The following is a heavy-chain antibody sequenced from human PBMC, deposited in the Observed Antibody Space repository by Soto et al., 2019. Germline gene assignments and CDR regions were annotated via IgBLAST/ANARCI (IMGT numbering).Heavy chain of an antibody. CDR2: ISSSSSYI. Sequence: GGSLRLSCAASAFTFSTYSMNWVRQAPGKGLEWVSSISSSSSYIYYADSVKGRFTISRDNAKNSLYLQMNSLRAEDTAVYYCARESTSPYYYDSSGYLDYWGRGTLVTVSS. D-gene: IGHD3-22*01. CDR3: ARESTSPYYYDSSGYLDY. V-gene: IGHV3-21*01. CDR1: AFTFSTYS. J-gene: IGHJ4*02.